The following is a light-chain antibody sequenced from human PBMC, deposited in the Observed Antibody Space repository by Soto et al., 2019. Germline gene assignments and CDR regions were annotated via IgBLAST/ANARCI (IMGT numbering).Light chain of an antibody. V-gene: IGLV1-40*01. CDR3: ESCDSGLGGSYF. J-gene: IGLJ1*01. Sequence: QSVLTQPPSVSGAPGQRVTISCTGSSSNIGAGYDVHWYQRLPGTAPKVLIYGNNNRPSGVPYRFSGSKSGTSASLAITGLLAEDDADYYCESCDSGLGGSYFFGTGTKLTVL. CDR1: SSNIGAGYD. CDR2: GNN.